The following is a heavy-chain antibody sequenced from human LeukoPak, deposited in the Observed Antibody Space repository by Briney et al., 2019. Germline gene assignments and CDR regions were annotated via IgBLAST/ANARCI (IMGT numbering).Heavy chain of an antibody. CDR2: IRYDGSNK. Sequence: GGSLRLSCAASGFTFSSYGMHWVRQAPGKGLEWVAFIRYDGSNKYYVDSVKGRFTISRDNSKNTLYLQMNSLRAEDTAVYYCANSQYCSSTSCYGHNYFDYWGQGTLVTVSS. D-gene: IGHD2-2*01. CDR3: ANSQYCSSTSCYGHNYFDY. J-gene: IGHJ4*02. V-gene: IGHV3-30*02. CDR1: GFTFSSYG.